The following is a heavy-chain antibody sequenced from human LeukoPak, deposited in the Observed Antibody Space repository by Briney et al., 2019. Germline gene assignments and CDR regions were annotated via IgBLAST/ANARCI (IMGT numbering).Heavy chain of an antibody. D-gene: IGHD6-13*01. Sequence: PGGSLRLSCAASGFTFSSYAMSWVRQAPGKGLEWVSAISGSGGRIYYGASVKGRFTISRDNSKNTLYLQMNSLRAEDTAVYYCAKDPEEQQLVPLGYFDYWGQGTLVTVSS. CDR3: AKDPEEQQLVPLGYFDY. J-gene: IGHJ4*02. V-gene: IGHV3-23*01. CDR2: ISGSGGRI. CDR1: GFTFSSYA.